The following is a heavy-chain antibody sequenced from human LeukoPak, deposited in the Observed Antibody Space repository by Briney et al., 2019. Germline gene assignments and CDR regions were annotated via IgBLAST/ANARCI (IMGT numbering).Heavy chain of an antibody. V-gene: IGHV1-8*01. Sequence: ASVKVSCKASGYTFTSYDINWVRQATGQGLEWMGWMNPNSGNTGYAQKFQGRVTMTRNTSISTAYMELSSLRSEDTAVYYCARGRDMGEYNWFDPWGQGTLVTVSS. CDR1: GYTFTSYD. CDR3: ARGRDMGEYNWFDP. J-gene: IGHJ5*02. D-gene: IGHD2-15*01. CDR2: MNPNSGNT.